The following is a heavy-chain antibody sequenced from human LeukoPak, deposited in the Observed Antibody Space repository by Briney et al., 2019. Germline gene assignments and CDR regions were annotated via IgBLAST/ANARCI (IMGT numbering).Heavy chain of an antibody. J-gene: IGHJ4*02. V-gene: IGHV4-59*08. D-gene: IGHD6-13*01. CDR3: ARHTSSSCHSPFDS. CDR1: GGSISSYY. CDR2: IYYSGST. Sequence: SETLSLTCTVSGGSISSYYWSWIRQPPGKGLEWIGYIYYSGSTNYNPSLKSRVTISVDTSKNQFSLKLSSVTAADTAVYYCARHTSSSCHSPFDSWGQGTLVTVSS.